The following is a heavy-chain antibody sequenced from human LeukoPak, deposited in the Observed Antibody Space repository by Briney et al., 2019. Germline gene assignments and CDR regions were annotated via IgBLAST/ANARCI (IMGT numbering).Heavy chain of an antibody. D-gene: IGHD3-22*01. Sequence: GGSLRLSCAASGLNFRIYTMSWVRQAPGKGREWASGIWGVGWSTYYADSVKGRFTTSRDNSKSILYLQMNSLRAEDTAVYFCANSGHDYDRRGYYLDVALGGTWGQGTQVTVSS. CDR1: GLNFRIYT. J-gene: IGHJ5*02. CDR3: ANSGHDYDRRGYYLDVALGGT. V-gene: IGHV3-23*01. CDR2: IWGVGWST.